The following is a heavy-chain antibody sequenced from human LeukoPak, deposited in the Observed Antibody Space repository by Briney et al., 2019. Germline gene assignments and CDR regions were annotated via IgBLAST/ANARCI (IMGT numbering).Heavy chain of an antibody. D-gene: IGHD6-13*01. CDR2: INSDGSST. CDR3: ARGLYSSSWAGGFDY. Sequence: GGSLRLSCAASGFTFSSYWMHWVRQAPGKGLVWVSRINSDGSSTSYADSVKGRFTISRDNAENTLYLQMNSLRAEDTAVYYCARGLYSSSWAGGFDYWGQGTLVTVSS. V-gene: IGHV3-74*01. CDR1: GFTFSSYW. J-gene: IGHJ4*02.